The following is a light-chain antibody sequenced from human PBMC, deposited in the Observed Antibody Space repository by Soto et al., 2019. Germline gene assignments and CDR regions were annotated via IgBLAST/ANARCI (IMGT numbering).Light chain of an antibody. J-gene: IGLJ2*01. V-gene: IGLV2-14*01. CDR3: SSFATSSTLVA. CDR2: DVT. CDR1: NSDIGGHNY. Sequence: QSALTQPASVSGSPGHSITISCTGTNSDIGGHNYVSWYQQHPGKAPKLMIYDVTNRPLGVSNRFSGSKSGNTASLTISGLQAEDEADYYCSSFATSSTLVAFGGGTKLTVL.